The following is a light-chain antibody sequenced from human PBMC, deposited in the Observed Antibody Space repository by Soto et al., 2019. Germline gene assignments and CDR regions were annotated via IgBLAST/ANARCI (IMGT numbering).Light chain of an antibody. CDR2: DAS. CDR1: QDISNY. V-gene: IGKV1-33*01. Sequence: DIQMTQSPSSLSASVGDRVTITCQARQDISNYLNWYQQKPGKAPKLLIYDASNLETGVPSRFSGSRSGTDFTFPISSLQPADIATYYCHQYDNLGGFTFGPGTKVDIK. CDR3: HQYDNLGGFT. J-gene: IGKJ3*01.